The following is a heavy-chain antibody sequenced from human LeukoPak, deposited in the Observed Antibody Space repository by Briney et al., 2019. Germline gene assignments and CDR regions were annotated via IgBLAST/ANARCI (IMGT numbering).Heavy chain of an antibody. CDR1: GGSIINYY. Sequence: SETLSLTCTVSGGSIINYYWSWIRQPPGKGPEWIGYIYYSGSTNYNPSLKSRVTISVDTSKNQFSLKLSSVTAADTAVYYCARDHGCSGGSCNDAFDIWGQGTMVTVSS. J-gene: IGHJ3*02. CDR2: IYYSGST. D-gene: IGHD2-15*01. V-gene: IGHV4-59*01. CDR3: ARDHGCSGGSCNDAFDI.